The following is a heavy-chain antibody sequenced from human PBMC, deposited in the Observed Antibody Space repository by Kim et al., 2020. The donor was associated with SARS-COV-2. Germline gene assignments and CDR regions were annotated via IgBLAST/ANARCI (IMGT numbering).Heavy chain of an antibody. CDR2: VCGSGSSL. V-gene: IGHV3-23*01. J-gene: IGHJ3*01. D-gene: IGHD3-10*01. CDR3: AKTYYYGSGIGSDAFDA. CDR1: GFTFGHHS. Sequence: GGSLRLSCVVSGFTFGHHSMAWVRQAPGKGLEWVATVCGSGSSLLDSAGSVKGRFTISRDNSMNTLYLQMNSLRAEDTAVYYCAKTYYYGSGIGSDAFDAWGQGTMVIVSS.